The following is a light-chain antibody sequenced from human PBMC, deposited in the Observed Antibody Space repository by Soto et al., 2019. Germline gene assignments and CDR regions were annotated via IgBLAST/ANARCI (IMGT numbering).Light chain of an antibody. Sequence: QSVLTQPPSASGTPGQRVTIACSGSSSNIGTNTVIWYQQLPGAAPKLLIYSDNQRPSGVPDRFSVSKSGTSASLAISGLQSEDEADYYCAAWYVSLVVFGGGTKLTVL. CDR1: SSNIGTNT. CDR3: AAWYVSLVV. CDR2: SDN. V-gene: IGLV1-44*01. J-gene: IGLJ2*01.